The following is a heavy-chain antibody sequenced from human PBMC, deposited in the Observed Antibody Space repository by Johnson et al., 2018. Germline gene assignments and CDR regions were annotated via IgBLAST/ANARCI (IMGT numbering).Heavy chain of an antibody. J-gene: IGHJ6*03. Sequence: EVQLLETGGGLAQPGRSLGLCCTASGFRFDDYAMHWVRQAPGKGLAWVSGIRWNSGSIGYAASVKGRFSISRDSAKNPLYLQMNSLRAEDTALYYCAKAYPTYYYYMDVWGQGTTVTVSS. CDR2: IRWNSGSI. CDR1: GFRFDDYA. CDR3: AKAYPTYYYYMDV. V-gene: IGHV3-9*01.